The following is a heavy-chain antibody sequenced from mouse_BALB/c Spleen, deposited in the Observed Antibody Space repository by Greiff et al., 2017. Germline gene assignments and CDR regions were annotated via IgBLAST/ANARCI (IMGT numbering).Heavy chain of an antibody. V-gene: IGHV5-6-3*01. CDR1: GFSFSSYG. CDR3: AREADRYDGAMDY. D-gene: IGHD2-14*01. Sequence: EVQRVESGGGLVQPGGSLKITCAASGFSFSSYGMHWVRQTPDKRLELVATINSIGGSTYYTDSVKGRFTISRDYAKNSLYLQISSLKSEDTSMFYCAREADRYDGAMDYWGQGTSVTVSS. J-gene: IGHJ4*01. CDR2: INSIGGST.